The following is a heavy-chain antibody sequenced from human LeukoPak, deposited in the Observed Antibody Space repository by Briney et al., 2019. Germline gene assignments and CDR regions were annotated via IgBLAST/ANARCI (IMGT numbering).Heavy chain of an antibody. D-gene: IGHD3-10*01. J-gene: IGHJ4*02. CDR2: ISWDGGST. V-gene: IGHV3-43*01. Sequence: GGSLRLSCAASGFTFDDYTMHWVRQAPGKGLEWVSLISWDGGSTYYADSVKGRFTISRDSSKNSLYLQMNSLRTEDTALYYCARGFPGGYWGQGTLVTVSS. CDR3: ARGFPGGY. CDR1: GFTFDDYT.